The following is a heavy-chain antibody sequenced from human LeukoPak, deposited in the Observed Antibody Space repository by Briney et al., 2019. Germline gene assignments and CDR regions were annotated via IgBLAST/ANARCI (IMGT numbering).Heavy chain of an antibody. CDR1: GFTFSDHI. CDR3: SREGSSNKWSAFDI. D-gene: IGHD4-11*01. V-gene: IGHV3-72*01. J-gene: IGHJ3*02. Sequence: GGSLRLSCAASGFTFSDHIMDWVRQAPGKGLEWVGRIRNKAKRYTTEYAASVKGRFTISRDDSKNSLYLHMNSLTTEDTAVYYCSREGSSNKWSAFDIWGRGTMVTVSS. CDR2: IRNKAKRYTT.